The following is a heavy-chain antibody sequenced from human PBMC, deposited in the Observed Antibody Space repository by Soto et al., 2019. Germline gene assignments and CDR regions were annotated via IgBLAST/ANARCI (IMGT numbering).Heavy chain of an antibody. Sequence: ASVKVSCKASGYTFTSYAMHWVRQAPGQRLEWMGWINAGNGNTKYSQKFQGRVTITRDTSASTAYMELSSLRSEDTAVYYCARGITMVRGVINQYYYYGMDVWGQGTTVTVSS. D-gene: IGHD3-10*01. CDR3: ARGITMVRGVINQYYYYGMDV. V-gene: IGHV1-3*01. CDR2: INAGNGNT. J-gene: IGHJ6*02. CDR1: GYTFTSYA.